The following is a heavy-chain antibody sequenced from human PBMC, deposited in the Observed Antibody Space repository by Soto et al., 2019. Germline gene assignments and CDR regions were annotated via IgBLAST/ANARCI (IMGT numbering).Heavy chain of an antibody. CDR3: ARLKYYYDSSGYYPPVAFDI. CDR1: GCTFSSYA. Sequence: ASVKVSCKASGCTFSSYAISWVRQAPGQGLEWMGWIIAYNGTTNYAQKLQGRVTMTTDTSTSTAYMELRSLRSDDTAVYYCARLKYYYDSSGYYPPVAFDIWGQGTMVTVSS. J-gene: IGHJ3*02. V-gene: IGHV1-18*01. CDR2: IIAYNGTT. D-gene: IGHD3-22*01.